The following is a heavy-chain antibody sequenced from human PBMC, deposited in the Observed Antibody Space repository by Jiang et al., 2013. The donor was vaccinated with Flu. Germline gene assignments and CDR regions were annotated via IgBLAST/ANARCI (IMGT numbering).Heavy chain of an antibody. CDR2: IYYSGST. V-gene: IGHV4-59*01. J-gene: IGHJ4*02. Sequence: GPGLVKPSETLSLTCTVSGGSIISYYWSWIRQPPGKGLEWIGYIYYSGSTNYNPSLKSRVTISVDTSKNQFSLKLSSVTAADTAVYYCARAYGSGSYSFDYWGRGTLVTVSS. D-gene: IGHD3-10*01. CDR1: GGSIISYY. CDR3: ARAYGSGSYSFDY.